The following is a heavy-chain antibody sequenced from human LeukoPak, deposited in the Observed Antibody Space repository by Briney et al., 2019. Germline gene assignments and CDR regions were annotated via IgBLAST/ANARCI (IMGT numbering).Heavy chain of an antibody. CDR1: GYSFTSYW. CDR2: IYPGDSDT. J-gene: IGHJ4*02. D-gene: IGHD6-19*01. CDR3: ARRGATVAGTIYFDY. Sequence: GESLKISCKGSGYSFTSYWIGWVRQTPGKGLEWMGSIYPGDSDTRYSPSFQGQVTISADKSISTAYLQWSSLKASDTAMYYCARRGATVAGTIYFDYWGQGTLVTVSS. V-gene: IGHV5-51*01.